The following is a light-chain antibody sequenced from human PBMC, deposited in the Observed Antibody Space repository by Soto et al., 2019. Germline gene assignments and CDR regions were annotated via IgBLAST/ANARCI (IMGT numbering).Light chain of an antibody. V-gene: IGKV3-11*01. Sequence: ELVLTQSPATLSLSPGERATLSCRASQSVSSYLAWYQQKPGQAPRLLIYDASNRATVIPARFSGSGSGTDFTLTISSLEPEDFAVYCCQQRSNWPWTFGQGTKVEIK. CDR2: DAS. J-gene: IGKJ1*01. CDR3: QQRSNWPWT. CDR1: QSVSSY.